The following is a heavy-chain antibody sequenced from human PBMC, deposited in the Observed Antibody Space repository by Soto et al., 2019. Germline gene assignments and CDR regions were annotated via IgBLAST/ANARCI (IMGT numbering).Heavy chain of an antibody. CDR3: ARDLEFRDGNISHLDY. Sequence: SVKVSCKASGGTFRNHVFNWVRQAPGQGLEWMGGIIPIIGTPNYAQKFQGRVTITADASTNTVYLDVSRLRSQDTAVYYCARDLEFRDGNISHLDYWGQGTLVTVSS. V-gene: IGHV1-69*13. CDR1: GGTFRNHV. CDR2: IIPIIGTP. D-gene: IGHD3-10*01. J-gene: IGHJ4*02.